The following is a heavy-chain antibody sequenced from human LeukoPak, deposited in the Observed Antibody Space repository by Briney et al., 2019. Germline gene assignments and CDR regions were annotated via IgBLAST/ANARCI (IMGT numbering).Heavy chain of an antibody. Sequence: GGSLRLSCAASGFTFSSYEMNWVRQAPGKGLEWVSYISSSGSTIYYADSVKGRFTISRDNAKNSLYQQMNSLRAEDTAVYYCARVFSRGWTFDYWGQGALVTVSS. CDR2: ISSSGSTI. J-gene: IGHJ4*02. CDR3: ARVFSRGWTFDY. CDR1: GFTFSSYE. D-gene: IGHD6-19*01. V-gene: IGHV3-48*03.